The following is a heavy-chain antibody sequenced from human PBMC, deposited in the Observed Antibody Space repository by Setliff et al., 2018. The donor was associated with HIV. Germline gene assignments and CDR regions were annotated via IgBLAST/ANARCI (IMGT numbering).Heavy chain of an antibody. CDR2: IYTSGST. CDR3: AREAAHCSGDTCQFTFDS. D-gene: IGHD2-15*01. J-gene: IGHJ4*02. V-gene: IGHV4-61*02. CDR1: GGSVSSGSYY. Sequence: PSETLSLTCTVSGGSVSSGSYYWSWIRQPAGKALEWIGRIYTSGSTNYNPSLESRISISLYTSKNQFSLKLTSVTAADTAVYYCAREAAHCSGDTCQFTFDSWGQGTLVTVSS.